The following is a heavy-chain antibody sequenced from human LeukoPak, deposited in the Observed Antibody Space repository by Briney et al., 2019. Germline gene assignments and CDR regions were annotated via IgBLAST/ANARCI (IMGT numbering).Heavy chain of an antibody. CDR1: GCTFTSYG. Sequence: ASVKVSCKASGCTFTSYGISWVRQAPGQGLEWMGWISAYNGNTNYAQKLQGRVTMTTDTPTSTAYMELRSLRSDDTAVYYCAREGSYDFWSGYYTQNHYYYGMDVWGQGTTVTVSS. D-gene: IGHD3-3*01. CDR2: ISAYNGNT. V-gene: IGHV1-18*01. J-gene: IGHJ6*02. CDR3: AREGSYDFWSGYYTQNHYYYGMDV.